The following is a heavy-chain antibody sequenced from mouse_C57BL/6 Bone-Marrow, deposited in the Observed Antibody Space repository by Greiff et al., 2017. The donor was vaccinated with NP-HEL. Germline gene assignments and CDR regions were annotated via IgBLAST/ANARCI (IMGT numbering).Heavy chain of an antibody. CDR2: ISSGGSYT. D-gene: IGHD1-1*01. J-gene: IGHJ2*01. V-gene: IGHV5-6*01. Sequence: DVHLVESGGDLVKPGGSLKLSCAASGFTFSSYGMSWVRQTPDKRLEWVATISSGGSYTYYPDSVKGRFTISRDNAKNTLYLQMSSLKSEDTAMYYCASHITTVVADFDYWGQGTTLTVSS. CDR3: ASHITTVVADFDY. CDR1: GFTFSSYG.